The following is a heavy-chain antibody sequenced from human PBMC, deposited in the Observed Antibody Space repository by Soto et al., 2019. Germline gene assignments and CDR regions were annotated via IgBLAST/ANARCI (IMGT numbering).Heavy chain of an antibody. CDR3: ARQRSGYSGYDYAYYYYGMDV. V-gene: IGHV5-51*01. CDR1: GYSFTSYW. CDR2: IYPGDSDT. Sequence: GEFLKISCKGSGYSFTSYWIGWVRQMPGKGLERMGIIYPGDSDTRYSPSFQGQVTISADKSISTAYLQWSSLKASDTAMYYCARQRSGYSGYDYAYYYYGMDVRGQGTTVTVSS. J-gene: IGHJ6*02. D-gene: IGHD5-12*01.